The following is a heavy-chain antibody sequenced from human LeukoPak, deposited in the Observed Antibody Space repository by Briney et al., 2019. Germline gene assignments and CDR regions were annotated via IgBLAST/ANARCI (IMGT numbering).Heavy chain of an antibody. D-gene: IGHD6-19*01. CDR2: ISPSGSNT. J-gene: IGHJ3*02. Sequence: PGGSLRLSCVVPGITVSNAWMSWVRQTPGKGLEWLSYISPSGSNTFYADSVKGRFTISRDNAQNSLFLQMEGLRVEDTAVYYCASRRSGWPNDAFDIWGQGTMVTVTS. CDR3: ASRRSGWPNDAFDI. CDR1: GITVSNAW. V-gene: IGHV3-48*01.